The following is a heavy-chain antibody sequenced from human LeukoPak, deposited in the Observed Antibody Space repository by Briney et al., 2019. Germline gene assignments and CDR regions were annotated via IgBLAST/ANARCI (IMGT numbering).Heavy chain of an antibody. Sequence: VASVKVSCKASGYTFTSYGISWVRQAPGQGLEWMGWISAYNGNTNYAQKFQGRVTMTRNTSISTAYMELSSLRSEDTAVYYCARSVGATIPLFDYWGQGTLVTVSS. CDR1: GYTFTSYG. D-gene: IGHD1-26*01. CDR2: ISAYNGNT. V-gene: IGHV1-18*01. CDR3: ARSVGATIPLFDY. J-gene: IGHJ4*02.